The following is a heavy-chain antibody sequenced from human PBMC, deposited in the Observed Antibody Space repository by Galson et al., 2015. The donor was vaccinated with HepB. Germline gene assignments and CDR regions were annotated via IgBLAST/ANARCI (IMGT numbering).Heavy chain of an antibody. CDR2: INSNNNGGTA. Sequence: SLRLSCAASGFTFSDYAMHWVRQAPGKGLEYVSNINSNNNGGTAYYADSVKGRFTISRDNSKNTLYLQMSSLRPEDTAVYYCVKDRGGLARDFDSWGQGSLVTVSS. CDR1: GFTFSDYA. V-gene: IGHV3-64D*06. D-gene: IGHD3-10*01. J-gene: IGHJ4*02. CDR3: VKDRGGLARDFDS.